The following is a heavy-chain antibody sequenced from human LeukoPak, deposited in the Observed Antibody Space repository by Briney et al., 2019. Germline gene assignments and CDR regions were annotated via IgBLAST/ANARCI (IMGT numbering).Heavy chain of an antibody. CDR3: ARDRAVAGMGGDY. D-gene: IGHD6-19*01. Sequence: SETLSLTCTVSGGSISSSSYYWGWIRQPPGKGLEWIGYIFYSGSTYYNPSLKSRVTISIDTSKNQSSLKLSSVTAADTAVYYCARDRAVAGMGGDYWGQGTLVTVSS. V-gene: IGHV4-39*02. J-gene: IGHJ4*02. CDR2: IFYSGST. CDR1: GGSISSSSYY.